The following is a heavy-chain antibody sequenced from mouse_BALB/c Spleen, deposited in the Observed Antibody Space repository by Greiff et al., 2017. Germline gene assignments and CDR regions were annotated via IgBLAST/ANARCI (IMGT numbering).Heavy chain of an antibody. CDR3: ARHYYGSSEFAY. Sequence: EVKLMESGGGLVQPGGSLKLSCAASGFTFSSYTMSWVRQTPEKRLEWVAYISNGGGSTYYPDTVKGRFPISRDNAKNTLYLQMSSLKSEDTAMYYCARHYYGSSEFAYWGQGTLVTVSA. CDR1: GFTFSSYT. J-gene: IGHJ3*01. CDR2: ISNGGGST. D-gene: IGHD1-1*01. V-gene: IGHV5-12-2*01.